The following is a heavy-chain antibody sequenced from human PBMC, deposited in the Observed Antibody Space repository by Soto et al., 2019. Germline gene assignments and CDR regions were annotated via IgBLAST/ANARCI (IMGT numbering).Heavy chain of an antibody. J-gene: IGHJ5*02. CDR1: GGSISNYY. CDR2: IYSSGSI. Sequence: PSETLSLTCSVSGGSISNYYWNWIRQPAGKGLQWIGRIYSSGSINYNPSLKSRVTISVDTSKNSFSLNLTSVTAADTGVYFCARLVVVVPVANAWGQGTLVTVSS. V-gene: IGHV4-4*07. D-gene: IGHD2-2*01. CDR3: ARLVVVVPVANA.